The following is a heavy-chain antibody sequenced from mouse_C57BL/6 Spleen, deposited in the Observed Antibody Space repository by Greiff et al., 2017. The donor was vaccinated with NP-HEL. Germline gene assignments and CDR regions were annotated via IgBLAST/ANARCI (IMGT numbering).Heavy chain of an antibody. J-gene: IGHJ4*01. CDR1: GYAFSSSW. D-gene: IGHD1-1*01. Sequence: QVQLKQSGPELVKPGASVKISCKASGYAFSSSWMNWVKQRPGKGLEWIGRIYPGDGDTNYNGKFKGKATLTADKSSSTAYMQLSSLTSRDCAVYFCAISNYCGSGRDAMDYWGQGTSGTVSA. CDR3: AISNYCGSGRDAMDY. CDR2: IYPGDGDT. V-gene: IGHV1-82*01.